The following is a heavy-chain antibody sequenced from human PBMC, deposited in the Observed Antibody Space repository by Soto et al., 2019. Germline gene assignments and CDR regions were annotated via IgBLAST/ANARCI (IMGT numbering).Heavy chain of an antibody. J-gene: IGHJ6*02. CDR3: ASLYSSSSWGMDV. D-gene: IGHD6-6*01. V-gene: IGHV5-51*01. CDR1: GYSFTSYW. Sequence: PGESLKICCKGSGYSFTSYWIGWVRQMPGKGPEWMGIIYPGDSDTRYSPSFQGQVTISADKSISIAYLQWSSLKASDTAMYYCASLYSSSSWGMDVWGQGTTVTVSS. CDR2: IYPGDSDT.